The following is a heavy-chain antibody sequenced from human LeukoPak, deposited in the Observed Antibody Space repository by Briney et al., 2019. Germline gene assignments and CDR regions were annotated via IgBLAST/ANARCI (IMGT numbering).Heavy chain of an antibody. V-gene: IGHV1-69*01. Sequence: KFQGRVTITADESTSTAYMELSSLRSEDTAVYYCARAGAAFYGDYAFDYWGQGTLVTVSS. J-gene: IGHJ4*02. CDR3: ARAGAAFYGDYAFDY. D-gene: IGHD4-17*01.